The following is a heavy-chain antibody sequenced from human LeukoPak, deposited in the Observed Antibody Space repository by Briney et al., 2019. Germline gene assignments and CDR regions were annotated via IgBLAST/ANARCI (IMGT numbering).Heavy chain of an antibody. CDR2: IYYSGST. Sequence: SETLSLTCTVSGGSISSYYWSWIRQPPGKGLEWIGYIYYSGSTNYNPSLKSRVTISVDTSKNQFSLKLSSVTAADTAVYYCERAGVGYYYDSSGYYFDYWGQGTLVTVSS. CDR1: GGSISSYY. D-gene: IGHD3-22*01. V-gene: IGHV4-59*01. CDR3: ERAGVGYYYDSSGYYFDY. J-gene: IGHJ4*02.